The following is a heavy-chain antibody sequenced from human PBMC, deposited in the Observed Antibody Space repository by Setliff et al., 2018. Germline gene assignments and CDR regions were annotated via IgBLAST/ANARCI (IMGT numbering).Heavy chain of an antibody. CDR1: GYSTSSGYY. D-gene: IGHD6-13*01. J-gene: IGHJ5*02. Sequence: SETLSLTCAVSGYSTSSGYYWGWIRQPPGKGLEWIGSIYHSGSTYYNPSLKSRVAISVDMSKNQFSLELTSVTAADTAVYYCARKIAENLNWFDPWGQGTLVTVSS. V-gene: IGHV4-38-2*01. CDR3: ARKIAENLNWFDP. CDR2: IYHSGST.